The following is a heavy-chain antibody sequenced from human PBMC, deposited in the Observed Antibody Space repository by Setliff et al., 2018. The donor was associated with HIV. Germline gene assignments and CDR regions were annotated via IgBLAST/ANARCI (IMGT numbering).Heavy chain of an antibody. V-gene: IGHV4-39*07. Sequence: SETLSLTCTVSGGSISSSSYYWGWIRQPPGKGLEWIGEINHSGSTNYNPSLKSRVTISVDTSKNQFSLRLSSVTAADTAVYYCAHIAARPVRYYYYGMDVWGQGTTVTVSS. CDR2: INHSGST. CDR3: AHIAARPVRYYYYGMDV. CDR1: GGSISSSSYY. J-gene: IGHJ6*02. D-gene: IGHD6-6*01.